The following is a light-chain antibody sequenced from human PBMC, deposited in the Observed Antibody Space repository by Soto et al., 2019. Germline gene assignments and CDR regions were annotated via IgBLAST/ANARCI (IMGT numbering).Light chain of an antibody. Sequence: QPVLTQPPSASGTPGQNVTIYCSGTSSNIGSNYVYWYYHLPGTAPKLLIYSNNQRPSGVPDRFSGSRSGTSASLAISGLRSEDAADYMCVSWDNSLSGRVFGGGTQLTVL. CDR1: SSNIGSNY. CDR2: SNN. V-gene: IGLV1-47*01. J-gene: IGLJ7*01. CDR3: VSWDNSLSGRV.